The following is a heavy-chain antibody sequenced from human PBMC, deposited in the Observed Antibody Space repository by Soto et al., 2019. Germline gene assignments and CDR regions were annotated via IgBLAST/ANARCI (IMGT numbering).Heavy chain of an antibody. CDR1: GFTFSSYG. CDR3: AKGSIAAAFDY. J-gene: IGHJ4*02. V-gene: IGHV3-30*18. D-gene: IGHD6-13*01. CDR2: ISYDGSNK. Sequence: QVQLVESGGGVVQPGRSLRLSCAASGFTFSSYGMHWVRQAPGKGLEWVAIISYDGSNKYYADSVKGRFTISRDNDKNTLYLQMNSLRAEDTAVYYCAKGSIAAAFDYWGQGTLVTVSS.